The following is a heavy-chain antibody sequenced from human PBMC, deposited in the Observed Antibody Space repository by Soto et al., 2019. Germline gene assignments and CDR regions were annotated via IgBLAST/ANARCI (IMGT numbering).Heavy chain of an antibody. CDR2: ISYDGSNK. Sequence: GGSLRLSCAASGFTFSSYGMHWVRQAPGKGLEWVAVISYDGSNKYYADSVKGRFTISRDNSKDTLYLQMNSLRAEDTAVYYCAKDRVVRGVNYGMDVWGQGTTVTVSS. V-gene: IGHV3-30*18. CDR3: AKDRVVRGVNYGMDV. CDR1: GFTFSSYG. J-gene: IGHJ6*02. D-gene: IGHD3-10*01.